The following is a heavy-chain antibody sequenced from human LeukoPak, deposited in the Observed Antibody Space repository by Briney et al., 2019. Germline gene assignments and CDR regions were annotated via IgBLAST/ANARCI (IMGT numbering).Heavy chain of an antibody. V-gene: IGHV3-53*01. CDR3: ARVGATTANLNFDY. Sequence: GGSLRLSCVASGFIVSSNYMTWVRQAPGKGLEWVSLIYSGGSTSYADTVKGRFTISRDNSKNTLYLQMNSLRAEDTAVYYCARVGATTANLNFDYWGQGTLVTVSS. D-gene: IGHD1-26*01. CDR2: IYSGGST. CDR1: GFIVSSNY. J-gene: IGHJ4*02.